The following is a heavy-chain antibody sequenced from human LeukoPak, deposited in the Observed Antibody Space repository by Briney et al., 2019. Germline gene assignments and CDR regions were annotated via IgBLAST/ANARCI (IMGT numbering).Heavy chain of an antibody. J-gene: IGHJ3*01. Sequence: GGSLRLSCAASGFASNSYVIHWVRQAPGKGLEWVAIIWFDGSHEDYVDSVRGRFTISRDNSRNTMYLQMNSLRVEDTALYFCAKEVAFGAGAYDVWGQGTRVSASS. D-gene: IGHD3-10*01. CDR1: GFASNSYV. CDR2: IWFDGSHE. CDR3: AKEVAFGAGAYDV. V-gene: IGHV3-33*06.